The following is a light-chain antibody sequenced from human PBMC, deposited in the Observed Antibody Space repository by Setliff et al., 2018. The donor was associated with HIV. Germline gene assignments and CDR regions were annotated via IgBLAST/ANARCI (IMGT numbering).Light chain of an antibody. CDR3: SSYTNSITLYV. J-gene: IGLJ1*01. CDR1: SSDMGGYKY. V-gene: IGLV2-14*03. CDR2: HFP. Sequence: QSVLAQPASVSVSPGQSSTISCTGTSSDMGGYKYVSWYQRHPVKAPNLMIFHFPNRPPGVSSRFSGSKSGNTASLTISGLQAEDEADYYCSSYTNSITLYVFGSGTKVTVL.